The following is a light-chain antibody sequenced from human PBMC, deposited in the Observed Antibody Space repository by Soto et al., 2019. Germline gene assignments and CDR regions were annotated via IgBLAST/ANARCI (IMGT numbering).Light chain of an antibody. CDR1: QDISNY. J-gene: IGKJ4*01. CDR3: QQYNNLPAT. CDR2: DAS. Sequence: DIQMTQSRSSLSASVGDRVTITCQASQDISNYLNWYQQKPGKAPKLLIYDASNLETGVPSRLSGGGAGKVFIFTISRLQPEVIATYYCQQYNNLPATFGGGTKVDIK. V-gene: IGKV1-33*01.